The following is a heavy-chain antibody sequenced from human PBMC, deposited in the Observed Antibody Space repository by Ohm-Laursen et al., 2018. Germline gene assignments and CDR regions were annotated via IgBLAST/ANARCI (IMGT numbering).Heavy chain of an antibody. CDR2: IIPIFGTA. D-gene: IGHD1-1*01. Sequence: SSVKVSCKASGGTFSSYAISWVRQAPGQGLEWMGGIIPIFGTANYAQKFQGRVTITADKSTSTAYMELSRLRSDDTAVYYCARIVNRGTKPLLTYWGQGTLVTVSS. J-gene: IGHJ4*02. CDR1: GGTFSSYA. CDR3: ARIVNRGTKPLLTY. V-gene: IGHV1-69*06.